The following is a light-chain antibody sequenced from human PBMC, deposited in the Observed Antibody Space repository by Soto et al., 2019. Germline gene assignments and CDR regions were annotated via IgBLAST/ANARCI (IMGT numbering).Light chain of an antibody. CDR1: NLGGKS. V-gene: IGLV3-21*04. CDR3: QVGDSSSDPRGV. CDR2: FDS. J-gene: IGLJ3*02. Sequence: SYELTQPPSVSVAPGKTAAMTCGGINLGGKSVHWYQQKPGQAPVLVIRFDSDRPSGIPERFSGSNSGNTATLTISRVEAGDEGDYYCQVGDSSSDPRGVFGGGTKLTVL.